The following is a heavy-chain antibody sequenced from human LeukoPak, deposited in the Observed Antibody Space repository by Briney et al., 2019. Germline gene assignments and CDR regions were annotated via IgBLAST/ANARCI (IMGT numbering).Heavy chain of an antibody. Sequence: GGSLRLSCAASGFTFSSYSMNWVRQAPGKGLEWVSYISSSSSTIYYADSVKGRFTISRDNAKNSLYLQMDSLRAEDTAVYYCARDLGWGYDILTGYYGFDYWGQGTLVTVSS. CDR3: ARDLGWGYDILTGYYGFDY. V-gene: IGHV3-48*01. CDR1: GFTFSSYS. D-gene: IGHD3-9*01. J-gene: IGHJ4*02. CDR2: ISSSSSTI.